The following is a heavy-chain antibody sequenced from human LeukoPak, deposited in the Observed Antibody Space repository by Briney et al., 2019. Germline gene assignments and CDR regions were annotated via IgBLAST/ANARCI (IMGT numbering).Heavy chain of an antibody. Sequence: PSETLSLTCTVSGGSVSSGSYYWSWIRQPPGKGLEWIGYIYYSGSTNYNPSLKSRVTISVDTSKNQFSLKLSSVTAADTAVYYRARVFGSSSLLVDYWGQGTLVTVSS. CDR3: ARVFGSSSLLVDY. CDR2: IYYSGST. CDR1: GGSVSSGSYY. J-gene: IGHJ4*02. D-gene: IGHD6-6*01. V-gene: IGHV4-61*01.